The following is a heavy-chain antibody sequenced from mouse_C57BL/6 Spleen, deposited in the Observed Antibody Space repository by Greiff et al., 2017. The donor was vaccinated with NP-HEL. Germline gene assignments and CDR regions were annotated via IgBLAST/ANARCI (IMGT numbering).Heavy chain of an antibody. J-gene: IGHJ3*01. V-gene: IGHV1-15*01. CDR3: TRSVRYGFAY. Sequence: VQLQQSGAELVRPGASVTLSCKASGYTFTDYEMHWVKQTPVHGLEWIGAIDPETGGTAYNQKFKGKAILTADKSSSTAYMELRSLTSEDSAVYYCTRSVRYGFAYWGQGTLVTVSA. CDR1: GYTFTDYE. D-gene: IGHD1-1*01. CDR2: IDPETGGT.